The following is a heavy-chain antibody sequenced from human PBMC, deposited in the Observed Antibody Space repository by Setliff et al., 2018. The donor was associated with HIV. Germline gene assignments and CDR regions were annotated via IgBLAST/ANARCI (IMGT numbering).Heavy chain of an antibody. V-gene: IGHV4-59*11. J-gene: IGHJ5*02. CDR1: GGSISSHY. Sequence: PSETLSLTCTVSGVSGGSISSHYWNWIRQPPGKGLEWIGYIYYTGTTKNNPSLKSRVTMSIDTSKNQFSLKLSSVTAADTAVYYCARGLWFGGSYWFDPWGQGTLVTVS. CDR3: ARGLWFGGSYWFDP. CDR2: IYYTGTT. D-gene: IGHD3-10*01.